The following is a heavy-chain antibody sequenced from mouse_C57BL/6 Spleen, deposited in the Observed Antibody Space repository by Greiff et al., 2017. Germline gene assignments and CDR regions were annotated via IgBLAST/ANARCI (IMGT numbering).Heavy chain of an antibody. D-gene: IGHD4-1*01. V-gene: IGHV1-39*01. CDR1: GYSFTDYN. J-gene: IGHJ2*01. CDR3: SRRANCKWYVNY. Sequence: EVQLQQSGPELVKPGASVKISCKASGYSFTDYNLNWVKQSNGKSLEWIGVLNPTYGTTSYNQKFKGKATLTVDQYSSTAYMQLNSLTSSDSAVFYWSRRANCKWYVNYWGQGTTLTVSS. CDR2: LNPTYGTT.